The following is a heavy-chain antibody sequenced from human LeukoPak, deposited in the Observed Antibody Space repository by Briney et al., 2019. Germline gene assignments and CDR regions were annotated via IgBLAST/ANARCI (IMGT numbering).Heavy chain of an antibody. J-gene: IGHJ3*02. CDR2: ISSSSSYI. CDR1: GFTLSTYW. CDR3: ARDAKGAFDI. V-gene: IGHV3-21*01. Sequence: GGSLRLSCEVSGFTLSTYWMNWVRQAPGKGLEWVSSISSSSSYIYYADSVEGRFTISRDNAKNSLYLQMNSLRAEDTAVYYCARDAKGAFDIWGQGTMVTVSS.